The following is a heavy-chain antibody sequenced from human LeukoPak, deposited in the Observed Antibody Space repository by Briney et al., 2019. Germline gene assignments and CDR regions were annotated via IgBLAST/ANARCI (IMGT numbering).Heavy chain of an antibody. CDR1: GFTFSSYD. V-gene: IGHV3-30*02. Sequence: GGSLRLSCAASGFTFSSYDMYWVRQAPGKGLDWVAFVRYDGSQKYYADSVKGRFTLSRDNSKNTLYLQMNSLRAEDTAVYYCAKDIGSYYDYWGQGILVTVSS. D-gene: IGHD3-10*01. J-gene: IGHJ4*02. CDR2: VRYDGSQK. CDR3: AKDIGSYYDY.